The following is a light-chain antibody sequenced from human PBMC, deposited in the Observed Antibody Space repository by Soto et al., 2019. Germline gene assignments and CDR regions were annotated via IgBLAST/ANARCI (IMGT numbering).Light chain of an antibody. CDR1: QSLLHKNKNTY. J-gene: IGKJ1*01. CDR3: MQALQTPRT. CDR2: MGF. V-gene: IGKV2-28*01. Sequence: DIAMTQSPLSLPVTPGEAASISCRSSQSLLHKNKNTYFNWYLQKPGQSPQLLIYMGFKRASGVPDRFSGSGSGTYFTLKISRVEAEDAGVYYCMQALQTPRTFGQGTKVEIK.